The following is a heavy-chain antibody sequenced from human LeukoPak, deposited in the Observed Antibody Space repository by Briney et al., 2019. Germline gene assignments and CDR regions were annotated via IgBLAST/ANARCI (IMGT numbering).Heavy chain of an antibody. CDR1: GYTLTELS. Sequence: ASVKVSCKVSGYTLTELSMHWVRQAPGKGLEWMGGFDPEDGETIYAQKFQGRVTMTEDTSTDTAYMELSSLRSEDTAVCYCATGRYSSNYYYYGMDVWGQGTTVTVSS. CDR3: ATGRYSSNYYYYGMDV. D-gene: IGHD6-13*01. CDR2: FDPEDGET. J-gene: IGHJ6*02. V-gene: IGHV1-24*01.